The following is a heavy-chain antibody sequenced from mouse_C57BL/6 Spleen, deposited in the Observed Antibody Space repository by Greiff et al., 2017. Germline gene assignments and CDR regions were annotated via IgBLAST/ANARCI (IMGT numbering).Heavy chain of an antibody. CDR3: ARSGSNDARDD. D-gene: IGHD2-5*01. V-gene: IGHV1-85*01. CDR2: IYPRDGST. Sequence: VKLQESGPELVKPGASVKLSCKASGYTFTSYDINWVKQRPGQGLEWIGLIYPRDGSTKYNEKFKGKATLTVDTSSSTAYMELHSLTSEDSAVYFCARSGSNDARDDWGQGTSVTVSS. J-gene: IGHJ4*01. CDR1: GYTFTSYD.